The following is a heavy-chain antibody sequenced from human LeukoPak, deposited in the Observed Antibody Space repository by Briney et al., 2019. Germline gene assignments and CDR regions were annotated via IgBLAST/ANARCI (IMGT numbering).Heavy chain of an antibody. V-gene: IGHV1-2*02. CDR3: ARAQPIIGYQYYSIDV. J-gene: IGHJ6*02. Sequence: ASVKVSCKASGYIFTGHYMHWVRQAPGQGLEYMAWINPNSGGTHFAQKFQGRVTMTRDTSISTAYMELSGLRSGDTAVYYCARAQPIIGYQYYSIDVWGQGNTGTVSS. D-gene: IGHD3-3*01. CDR2: INPNSGGT. CDR1: GYIFTGHY.